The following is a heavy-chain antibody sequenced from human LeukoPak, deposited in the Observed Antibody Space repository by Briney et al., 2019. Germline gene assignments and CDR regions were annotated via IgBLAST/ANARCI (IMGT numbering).Heavy chain of an antibody. V-gene: IGHV3-7*01. CDR1: GFTFTSYW. CDR3: ARRNLFDY. CDR2: IKQDGGDK. Sequence: GGSLRLSCAASGFTFTSYWMNWVRQAPGKGLEWVAGIKQDGGDKYYVDSVKGRSTISRDNAKNSVYLQMNSLRADDTAVYYCARRNLFDYWGQGTLVTVSS. J-gene: IGHJ4*02.